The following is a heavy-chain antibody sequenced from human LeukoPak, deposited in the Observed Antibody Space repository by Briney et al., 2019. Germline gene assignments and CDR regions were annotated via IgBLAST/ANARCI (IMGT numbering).Heavy chain of an antibody. Sequence: SETLSLTCAVSSYSISSGYYWGWIRQPPGKGLEWIGRVYHTGKSYYNPSLNSRVTISVDTSKNQFSLKLTSVTAADTAVYYCARQRYHYDTSGYWASRDFDYWGQGTLVSVSS. CDR2: VYHTGKS. CDR3: ARQRYHYDTSGYWASRDFDY. V-gene: IGHV4-38-2*01. D-gene: IGHD3-22*01. J-gene: IGHJ4*02. CDR1: SYSISSGYY.